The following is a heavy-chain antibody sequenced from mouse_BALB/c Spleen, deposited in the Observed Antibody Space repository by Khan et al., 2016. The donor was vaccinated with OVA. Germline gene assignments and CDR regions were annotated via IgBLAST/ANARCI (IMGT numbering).Heavy chain of an antibody. CDR2: ISYSGST. Sequence: EVQLQESGPGLVKPSQSLSLTCTVTGYSFTSCYVWNWIRHFPGNQLEWMGYISYSGSTNYNPTLKSRISITRDTSKNQFFLQLNSVTTENTATYYCARTARIKYWGQGTTLTVSS. CDR1: GYSFTSCYV. V-gene: IGHV3-2*02. J-gene: IGHJ2*01. D-gene: IGHD1-2*01. CDR3: ARTARIKY.